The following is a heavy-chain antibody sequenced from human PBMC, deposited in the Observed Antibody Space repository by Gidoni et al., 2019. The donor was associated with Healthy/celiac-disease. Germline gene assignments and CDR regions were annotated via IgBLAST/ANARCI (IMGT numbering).Heavy chain of an antibody. D-gene: IGHD1-26*01. CDR3: VVGGSYAYSYFDY. J-gene: IGHJ4*02. Sequence: EVQLLESGGGLVQPGGSLRLSCAASGFTFSSYAMSWVRQAPGKGLEWVSAISGSGGSTYYADSVKGRFTISRDNSKNTLYLQMNSLRAEDTAVYYCVVGGSYAYSYFDYWGQGTLVTVSS. V-gene: IGHV3-23*01. CDR1: GFTFSSYA. CDR2: ISGSGGST.